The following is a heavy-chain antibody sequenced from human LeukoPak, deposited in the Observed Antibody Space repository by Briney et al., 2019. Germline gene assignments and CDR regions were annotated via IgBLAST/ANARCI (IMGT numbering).Heavy chain of an antibody. J-gene: IGHJ4*02. V-gene: IGHV5-51*01. CDR1: GSRFTSYW. Sequence: GASLKISCKGSGSRFTSYWIGWVRQMPGKGLEWMGIIYPGDSDTRYSPSFQGQVTISADKSISTAYLQWSSLKASDTAMYYCARHPYSSSWYPFDYWGQGTLVTVSS. D-gene: IGHD6-13*01. CDR3: ARHPYSSSWYPFDY. CDR2: IYPGDSDT.